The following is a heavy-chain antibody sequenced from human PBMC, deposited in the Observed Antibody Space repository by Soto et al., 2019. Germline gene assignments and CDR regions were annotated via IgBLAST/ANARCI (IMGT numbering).Heavy chain of an antibody. D-gene: IGHD3-16*01. CDR1: GCTFSNAW. V-gene: IGHV3-15*01. CDR3: TTDGGVPGAFDI. CDR2: IKSKTDGGTT. J-gene: IGHJ3*02. Sequence: GGSLRLSCAASGCTFSNAWMSWVRQAPGKGLEWVGRIKSKTDGGTTDYASHVKGRFTISRDDSKNTLYLQMNSLKAEDTAVYYCTTDGGVPGAFDIWGQGTMVTVSS.